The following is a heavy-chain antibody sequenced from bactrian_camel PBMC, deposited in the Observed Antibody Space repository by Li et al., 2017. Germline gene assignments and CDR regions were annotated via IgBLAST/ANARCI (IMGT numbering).Heavy chain of an antibody. V-gene: IGHV3-3*01. Sequence: HVQLVESGGGSVQAGGSQRLSCAASGRTYSKWCMGWFRQAPGKAREGVAGIYRDSGSTYYAGSVKGRFTISQDSARNTVYLQMNNLQPEDTATYYCAEGRGSRGEHCYSLNYWGQGTQVTVS. CDR3: AEGRGSRGEHCYSLNY. J-gene: IGHJ4*01. CDR1: GRTYSKWC. D-gene: IGHD6*01. CDR2: IYRDSGST.